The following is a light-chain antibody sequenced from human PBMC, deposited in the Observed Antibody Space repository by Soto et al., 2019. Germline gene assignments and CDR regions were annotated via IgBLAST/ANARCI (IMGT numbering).Light chain of an antibody. J-gene: IGLJ1*01. Sequence: QSALTQPASVSGSPGQSITISCTGTSSDVGGYNYVSWYQQHPGKVPKLMIYEVSNRPSGVVNRFSGSKSGNTASLTISGLQAEDEADYYRSSFTSSSTQVFGTGTKVTVL. CDR3: SSFTSSSTQV. CDR2: EVS. V-gene: IGLV2-14*01. CDR1: SSDVGGYNY.